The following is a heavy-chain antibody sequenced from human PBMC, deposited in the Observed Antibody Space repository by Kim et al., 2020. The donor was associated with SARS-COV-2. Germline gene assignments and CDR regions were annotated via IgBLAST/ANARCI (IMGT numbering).Heavy chain of an antibody. J-gene: IGHJ6*02. V-gene: IGHV3-23*01. D-gene: IGHD6-13*01. CDR3: AKDAILDSSPADV. Sequence: YADSVKGRLTISRDNSKNTLYLQMNSLRAEDTAVYYCAKDAILDSSPADVWGQGTTVTVSS.